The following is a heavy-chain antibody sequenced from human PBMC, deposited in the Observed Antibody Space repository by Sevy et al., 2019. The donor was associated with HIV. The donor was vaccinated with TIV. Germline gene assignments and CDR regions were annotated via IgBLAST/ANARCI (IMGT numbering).Heavy chain of an antibody. CDR3: VAANSWEDY. J-gene: IGHJ4*02. CDR2: VNSDGSST. D-gene: IGHD6-13*01. Sequence: GGSLRLSCATSGFTFSSYWMHWVRQAPGKGLVWVSRVNSDGSSTTYADSVKGRFTISRDNAKNTPSLQMNSLRAEDTAVYYCVAANSWEDYWGQGTLVTVSS. CDR1: GFTFSSYW. V-gene: IGHV3-74*01.